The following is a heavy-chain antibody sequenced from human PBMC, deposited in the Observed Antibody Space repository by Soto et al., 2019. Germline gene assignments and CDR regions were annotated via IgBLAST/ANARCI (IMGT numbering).Heavy chain of an antibody. Sequence: PGGSLRLSCAASGFTFSSYSMNWVRQAPGKGMEWVSYISSSSSTIYYADSVKGRFTISRDNAKNSLYLQMNSLRDEDTAVYYCARDRAVYCSNRICPDAIDIWGQGPLVTVSS. D-gene: IGHD2-2*01. CDR3: ARDRAVYCSNRICPDAIDI. CDR2: ISSSSSTI. V-gene: IGHV3-48*02. CDR1: GFTFSSYS. J-gene: IGHJ3*02.